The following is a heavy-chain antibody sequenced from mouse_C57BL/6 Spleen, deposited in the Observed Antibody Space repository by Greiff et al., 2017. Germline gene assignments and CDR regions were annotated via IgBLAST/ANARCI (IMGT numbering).Heavy chain of an antibody. V-gene: IGHV2-9-1*01. CDR2: IWTGGGS. Sequence: VKVVESGPGLVAPSQCLSITCTASGFSLTSYAISWVRQTPGKGLEWLGVIWTGGGSNYNSALKSSLSINKDNSKSQVFFIMNSLLTADTARYYCAGNERDGSSSFFDYWGQGTTLTVSS. D-gene: IGHD1-1*01. CDR1: GFSLTSYA. CDR3: AGNERDGSSSFFDY. J-gene: IGHJ2*01.